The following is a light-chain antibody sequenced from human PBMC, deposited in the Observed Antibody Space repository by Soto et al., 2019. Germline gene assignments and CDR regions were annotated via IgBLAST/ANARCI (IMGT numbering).Light chain of an antibody. Sequence: EIVLTQSPGTLSLSPGERATLSCRASQNVTSRYLAWYQQKPGQAPRLLIFGAFSRATGIPDRFSGSGSGTDFTLTISRLESEDFAVYYCQHYGTSLTFGQGTKVE. CDR1: QNVTSRY. V-gene: IGKV3-20*01. CDR3: QHYGTSLT. CDR2: GAF. J-gene: IGKJ2*01.